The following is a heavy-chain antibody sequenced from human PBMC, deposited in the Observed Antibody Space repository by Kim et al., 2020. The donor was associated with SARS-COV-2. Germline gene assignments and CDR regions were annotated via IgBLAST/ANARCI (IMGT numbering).Heavy chain of an antibody. J-gene: IGHJ5*02. V-gene: IGHV1-3*01. D-gene: IGHD2-15*01. Sequence: ASVKVSCKASGYTFTSYAMHWVRQAPGQRLEWMGWINAGNGNTKYSQKFQGRVTITRDTSASTAYMELSSLRSEDTAVYYCARYCSGGSCYSWCDPWGQGTLVTVSS. CDR1: GYTFTSYA. CDR2: INAGNGNT. CDR3: ARYCSGGSCYSWCDP.